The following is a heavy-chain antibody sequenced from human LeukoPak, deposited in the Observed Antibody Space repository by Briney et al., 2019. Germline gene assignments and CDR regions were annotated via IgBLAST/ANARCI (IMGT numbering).Heavy chain of an antibody. CDR1: GYSISSGYY. J-gene: IGHJ4*02. D-gene: IGHD6-19*01. Sequence: SESLSLTCAVSGYSISSGYYWGLIRQPPGKGLTWTGSIYHSGSTYYNPSLKSRVTISVDTSKNQFSLKLSSVTAADTAVYYGARGQWLVRVYFDYWGQGTLVTVSS. V-gene: IGHV4-38-2*01. CDR2: IYHSGST. CDR3: ARGQWLVRVYFDY.